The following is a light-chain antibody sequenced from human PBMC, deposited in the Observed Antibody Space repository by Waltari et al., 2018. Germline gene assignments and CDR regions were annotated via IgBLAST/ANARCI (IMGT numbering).Light chain of an antibody. Sequence: QSALTQPASVSGSPGQSIIISCTGTSSDIGAYNYVSWYQQHPGKAPKRIICDVNKRPSGVSHRFSGSKSGNTASLIISGLQAEDEADYSSSSFAYGSNVVFGGGTKLTVL. V-gene: IGLV2-14*03. CDR2: DVN. CDR3: SSFAYGSNVV. J-gene: IGLJ2*01. CDR1: SSDIGAYNY.